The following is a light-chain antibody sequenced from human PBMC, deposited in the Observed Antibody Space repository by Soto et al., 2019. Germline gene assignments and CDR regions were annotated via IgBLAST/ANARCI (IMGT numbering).Light chain of an antibody. J-gene: IGLJ3*02. Sequence: QSVLTQPASVSGSPGQSITISCTGTSSDVGGYNLVSWYQQHPGKAPKLMIYEVTKRPSGVSNRFSGSKSGNTASLTISGLQAEDEADYYCCSSADSGTFWVFGGGTKLTVL. CDR1: SSDVGGYNL. CDR2: EVT. CDR3: CSSADSGTFWV. V-gene: IGLV2-23*02.